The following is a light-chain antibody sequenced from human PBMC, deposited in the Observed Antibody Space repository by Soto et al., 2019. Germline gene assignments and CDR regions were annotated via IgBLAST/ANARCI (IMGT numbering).Light chain of an antibody. CDR3: VSWDDSLRGVV. Sequence: QSVLTQPPSASGTPGQRVIISCSGSSSNIGSNYVFWYQQFPGTAPKLLIYSNNQRPSGVPDRFSGSKSGTSASLAISGLRSEDEADYYCVSWDDSLRGVVFGGGTKLNVL. J-gene: IGLJ2*01. V-gene: IGLV1-47*02. CDR1: SSNIGSNY. CDR2: SNN.